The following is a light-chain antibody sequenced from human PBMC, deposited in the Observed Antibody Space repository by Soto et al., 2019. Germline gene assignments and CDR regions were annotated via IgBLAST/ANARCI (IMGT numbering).Light chain of an antibody. Sequence: QSVLTQPPSVSATPGQGVTLSCSGGDSNIGSTAVNWYQQLPGTAPKLIIYSSNQRPSGVPVRISGSKSGTSASLAISGLQSEDEADYYCAAWDDDLHVWLFGGGTKLTVL. CDR3: AAWDDDLHVWL. J-gene: IGLJ3*02. CDR1: DSNIGSTA. V-gene: IGLV1-44*01. CDR2: SSN.